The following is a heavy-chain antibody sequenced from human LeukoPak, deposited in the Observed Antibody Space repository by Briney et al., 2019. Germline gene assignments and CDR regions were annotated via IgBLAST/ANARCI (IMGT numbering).Heavy chain of an antibody. Sequence: PETLSLTCTVSGGSISSFYWSWIRQPPGKGLEWIGSIYRSGSTNYNPSLKSRVTISVDTSKNQFSLKVSSVTAAETAVYYCARGDCSGSICYSPMDVWGTGTTVTVSS. CDR1: GGSISSFY. D-gene: IGHD2-21*01. J-gene: IGHJ6*03. V-gene: IGHV4-59*08. CDR2: IYRSGST. CDR3: ARGDCSGSICYSPMDV.